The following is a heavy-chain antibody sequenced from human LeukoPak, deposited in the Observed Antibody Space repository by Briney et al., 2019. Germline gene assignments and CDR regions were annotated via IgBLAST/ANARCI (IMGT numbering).Heavy chain of an antibody. J-gene: IGHJ3*02. D-gene: IGHD3-22*01. V-gene: IGHV1-18*01. Sequence: ASVKVSCKASGYTFTSYGISWVRQAPGQGLEWMGWVSAYNGNTAYSPKVQGRVTMTTDTSTNTAYMDLRSLRSDDTAVYYCARVYYYDTSGFSLDAFDIWGQGTMVTVSS. CDR1: GYTFTSYG. CDR3: ARVYYYDTSGFSLDAFDI. CDR2: VSAYNGNT.